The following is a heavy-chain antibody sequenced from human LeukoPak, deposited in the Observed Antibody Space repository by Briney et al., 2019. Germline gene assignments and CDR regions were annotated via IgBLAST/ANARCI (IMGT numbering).Heavy chain of an antibody. D-gene: IGHD2-2*01. CDR3: ARDGVVVVPAAILPESHNYYYYYMDV. Sequence: KPGGSLRLSCAASGFTFSSYSMNWVRQAPGKGLEWVSSISTSSSYIYYADLVKGRFTISRDNAKNSLYLQMNSLRAEDTAVYYCARDGVVVVPAAILPESHNYYYYYMDVWGKGTTVTVSS. J-gene: IGHJ6*03. CDR1: GFTFSSYS. V-gene: IGHV3-21*01. CDR2: ISTSSSYI.